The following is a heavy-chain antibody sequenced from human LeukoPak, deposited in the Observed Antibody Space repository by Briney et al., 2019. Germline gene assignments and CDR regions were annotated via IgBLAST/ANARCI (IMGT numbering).Heavy chain of an antibody. CDR3: AKDRA. Sequence: GGSLRLSCAASGFTFSSYGMHWVRQAPGKGLEWVVVISYDGSNKYYADSVKGRFTISRDNSKNTLYLQMNSLRAEDTAVCYCAKDRAWGQGTLVTVSS. J-gene: IGHJ5*02. V-gene: IGHV3-30*18. CDR1: GFTFSSYG. CDR2: ISYDGSNK. D-gene: IGHD5-24*01.